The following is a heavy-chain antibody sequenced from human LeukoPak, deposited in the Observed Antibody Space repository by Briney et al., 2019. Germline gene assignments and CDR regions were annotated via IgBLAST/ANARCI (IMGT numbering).Heavy chain of an antibody. D-gene: IGHD1-26*01. CDR2: IIPIFGTA. J-gene: IGHJ3*02. CDR3: ASGVGATYLNAFDI. V-gene: IGHV1-69*05. Sequence: SVKVSCKASGGTFSSYAISWVRQAPGQGLEWMGGIIPIFGTANYAQKFQGRVTITTDESTSTAYMKLSSLRSEDTAVYYCASGVGATYLNAFDIWGQGTMVTVSS. CDR1: GGTFSSYA.